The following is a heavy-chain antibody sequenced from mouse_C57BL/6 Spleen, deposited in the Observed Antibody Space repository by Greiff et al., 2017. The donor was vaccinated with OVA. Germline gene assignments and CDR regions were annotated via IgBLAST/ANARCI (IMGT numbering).Heavy chain of an antibody. V-gene: IGHV5-17*01. J-gene: IGHJ4*01. CDR3: ASPLYGSYAMDY. CDR1: GFTFSDYG. D-gene: IGHD1-1*01. CDR2: ISSGSSTI. Sequence: EVQLVESGGGLVKPGGSLKLSCAASGFTFSDYGMHWVRQAPEQGLEWVAYISSGSSTIYYADTVKGRFTISRDNAKNTLFLQMTSLRSEDTAMYYCASPLYGSYAMDYWGQGTSVTVSS.